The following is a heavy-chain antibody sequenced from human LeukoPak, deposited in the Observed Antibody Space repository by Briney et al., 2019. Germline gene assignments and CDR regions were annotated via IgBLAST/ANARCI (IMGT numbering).Heavy chain of an antibody. CDR2: ISYDGPTE. CDR3: ARVRIVGSTYDPFDI. CDR1: GFTFSTYA. V-gene: IGHV3-30-3*01. Sequence: PGGSLRLSCAASGFTFSTYAMHWVRQAPGKGLEWVAVISYDGPTEYHADSVKGRFTISRDNSKNTLYLQMNTLRAEDTAVYYCARVRIVGSTYDPFDIWGQGTMVTVSS. J-gene: IGHJ3*02. D-gene: IGHD1-26*01.